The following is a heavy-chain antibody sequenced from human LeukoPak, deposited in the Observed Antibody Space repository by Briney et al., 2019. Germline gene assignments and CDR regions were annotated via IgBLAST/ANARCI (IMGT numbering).Heavy chain of an antibody. CDR2: IYHSGST. CDR3: ARGDQGLPFDY. Sequence: PSQTLSLTCAVSGGSISSGGYSWSWIRQPPGKGLEWIGYIYHSGSTYYNPSLKSRVTISVDRSKNQFSLKLSSVTAADTAVYYCARGDQGLPFDYWGQGTLVTVSS. D-gene: IGHD2-2*01. J-gene: IGHJ4*02. CDR1: GGSISSGGYS. V-gene: IGHV4-30-2*01.